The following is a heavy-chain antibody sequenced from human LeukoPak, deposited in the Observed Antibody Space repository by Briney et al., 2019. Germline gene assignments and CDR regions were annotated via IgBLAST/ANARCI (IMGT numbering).Heavy chain of an antibody. CDR3: AKTPSTIFGVVNHG. V-gene: IGHV1-18*01. Sequence: ASVKVSCKASGYTFTSYGISWVRQAPGQGLEWMGWISAYNGNTNYAQKLQGRVTMTTDTSTSTAYMELRSLRSDDTAVYYCAKTPSTIFGVVNHGWGQGTLVTVSS. D-gene: IGHD3-3*01. J-gene: IGHJ4*02. CDR2: ISAYNGNT. CDR1: GYTFTSYG.